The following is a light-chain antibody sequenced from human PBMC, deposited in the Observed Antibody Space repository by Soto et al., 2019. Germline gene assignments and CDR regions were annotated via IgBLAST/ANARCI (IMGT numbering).Light chain of an antibody. J-gene: IGLJ3*02. Sequence: QPVLTQPPSVSGAPGQRVTISCTGSSSNIGAGYDVHWYQQLPGTAPKLLIYGNSNRPSGVPDRFSGSKSGTSASLAITGLHEEDAADYYCQSCDSSLSRVFGAGTKLTVL. V-gene: IGLV1-40*01. CDR3: QSCDSSLSRV. CDR2: GNS. CDR1: SSNIGAGYD.